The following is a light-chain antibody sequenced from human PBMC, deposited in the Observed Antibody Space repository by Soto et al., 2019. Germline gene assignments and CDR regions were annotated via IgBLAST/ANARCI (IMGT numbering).Light chain of an antibody. J-gene: IGKJ3*01. CDR1: QSISSNY. CDR3: QQYSSSPPEFT. V-gene: IGKV3-20*01. Sequence: EIVLTQSPGTLSLSPGERATLSCRASQSISSNYLAWYQQRPGQAPRLLISGASYRATGIPDRFSGSGSGTDFTLTISRLEPEDFAVYYCQQYSSSPPEFTFGPGTKVDSK. CDR2: GAS.